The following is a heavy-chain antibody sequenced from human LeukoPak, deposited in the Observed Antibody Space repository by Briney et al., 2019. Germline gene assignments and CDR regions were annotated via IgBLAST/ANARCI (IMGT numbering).Heavy chain of an antibody. Sequence: GASVNVSCKASGYTFTSYDINWVRQATGQGLEWMGWMNPNSGNTGYAQKFQGRVTMTRNTSISTVYMELSSLRSEDTAVYYCARGNGGAIKSDYWGQGALVTVSS. J-gene: IGHJ4*02. CDR2: MNPNSGNT. V-gene: IGHV1-8*01. D-gene: IGHD3-10*01. CDR3: ARGNGGAIKSDY. CDR1: GYTFTSYD.